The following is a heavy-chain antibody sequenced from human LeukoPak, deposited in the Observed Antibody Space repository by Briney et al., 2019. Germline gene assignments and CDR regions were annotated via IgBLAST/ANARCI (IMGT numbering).Heavy chain of an antibody. Sequence: SVKVSCEASGFTFTSSAMQWVRQARGQRLEWIGWIVVGSGNTNYAQKFQERVTITRDMSTSTAYMELSSLRSEDTAVYYCAAGVLWFGNYAFDIWGQGTMVTVSS. V-gene: IGHV1-58*02. J-gene: IGHJ3*02. CDR3: AAGVLWFGNYAFDI. CDR1: GFTFTSSA. D-gene: IGHD3-10*01. CDR2: IVVGSGNT.